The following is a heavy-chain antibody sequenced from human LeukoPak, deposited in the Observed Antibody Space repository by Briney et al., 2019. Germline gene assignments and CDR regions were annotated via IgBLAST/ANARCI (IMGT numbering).Heavy chain of an antibody. D-gene: IGHD3-3*01. CDR1: AFTLSSYW. J-gene: IGHJ4*02. V-gene: IGHV3-74*01. CDR3: ASSGRGHYYFDY. Sequence: GGSLRLSCAASAFTLSSYWMHWVRQVPGKGLVWVSHINSDGGTTGYVDSVKGRFTISRDNSKNTLYLQMNSLRGEDTAVYYCASSGRGHYYFDYWGQGALVTVSS. CDR2: INSDGGTT.